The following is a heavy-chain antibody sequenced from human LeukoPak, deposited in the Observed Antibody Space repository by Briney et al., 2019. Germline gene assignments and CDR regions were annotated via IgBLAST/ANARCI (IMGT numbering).Heavy chain of an antibody. Sequence: SETLSLTCTVSGGSISSYYWSWIRQPPGKGLEWIGYIYYSGSTNYNPSLKSRVTISVDTSKNQFSLKLSSVTAADTAVYYCAKDRSSFGSRAFDYWGQGTLVTVSS. V-gene: IGHV4-59*12. CDR3: AKDRSSFGSRAFDY. D-gene: IGHD5-18*01. J-gene: IGHJ4*02. CDR2: IYYSGST. CDR1: GGSISSYY.